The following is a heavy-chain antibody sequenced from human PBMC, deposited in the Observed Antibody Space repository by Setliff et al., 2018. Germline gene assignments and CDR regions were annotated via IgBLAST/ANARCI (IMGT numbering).Heavy chain of an antibody. V-gene: IGHV4-59*01. CDR3: ARGYFDYTWFDP. CDR2: IYYGGST. D-gene: IGHD3-9*01. Sequence: SSETLSLTCTVSGDSINSFYWSWIRQPPGKGLEWIGYIYYGGSTDYNPSLKSRVTISIDTSKNQFSLKLSSVSAADTAVYYCARGYFDYTWFDPWGQGTLVTVSS. CDR1: GDSINSFY. J-gene: IGHJ5*02.